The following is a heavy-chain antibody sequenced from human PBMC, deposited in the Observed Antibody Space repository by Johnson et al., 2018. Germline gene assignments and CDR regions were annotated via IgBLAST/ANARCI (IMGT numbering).Heavy chain of an antibody. D-gene: IGHD5-24*01. V-gene: IGHV3-30*18. CDR2: ISYDGSNK. CDR3: AKDGYGEMATIGYMDV. CDR1: GFTFSSYG. Sequence: QVQLVESGGGVVQPGRSLRLSCADSGFTFSSYGMHWVRQAPGKGLEWVAVISYDGSNKYYADSVKGRFTISRDNSKNTLYLQMNSRGAEDTAVYYCAKDGYGEMATIGYMDVWGKGTTVTVSS. J-gene: IGHJ6*03.